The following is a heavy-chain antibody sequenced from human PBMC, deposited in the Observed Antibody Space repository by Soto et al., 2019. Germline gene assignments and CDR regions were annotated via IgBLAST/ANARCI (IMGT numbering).Heavy chain of an antibody. J-gene: IGHJ4*02. V-gene: IGHV3-30-3*01. D-gene: IGHD6-19*01. Sequence: QVQLVESGGGVVQPGRSLRLSCAASGFTFSSYAMHWVRQAPGKGLEWVAVISYDGSNKYYADYVKGRFTISRDNSKNTLYLQINSLRAEDTAVYYCARSGWDFAYWGQGTLVTVSS. CDR1: GFTFSSYA. CDR3: ARSGWDFAY. CDR2: ISYDGSNK.